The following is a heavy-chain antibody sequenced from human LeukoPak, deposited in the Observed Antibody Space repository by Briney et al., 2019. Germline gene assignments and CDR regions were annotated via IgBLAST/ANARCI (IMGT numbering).Heavy chain of an antibody. CDR2: IYYSGST. D-gene: IGHD1-26*01. V-gene: IGHV4-59*01. CDR1: GGSISSYY. J-gene: IGHJ4*02. CDR3: ATGRSGSSGDY. Sequence: SETLSLTCTVSGGSISSYYWSWIRQPPGKGLEWIGYIYYSGSTNYNPSLKSRVTISVDTSKNQFSLKLSSVTAADAAVYYCATGRSGSSGDYWGQGTLVTVSS.